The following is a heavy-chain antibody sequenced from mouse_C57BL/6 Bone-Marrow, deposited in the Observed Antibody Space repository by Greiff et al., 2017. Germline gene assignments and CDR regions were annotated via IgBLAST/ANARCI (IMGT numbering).Heavy chain of an antibody. CDR3: TNYYCSSFAWFAY. J-gene: IGHJ3*01. CDR1: GYTFTDYE. D-gene: IGHD1-1*01. CDR2: IDPETGGT. V-gene: IGHV1-15*01. Sequence: QVQLQQSGAELVRPGASVTLSCKASGYTFTDYEMHWVKQTPVHGLEWIGAIDPETGGTAYNQKFKGKAILTADKSSSTAYMGLRSLTSEDSAVYYCTNYYCSSFAWFAYWGQGTLVTVSA.